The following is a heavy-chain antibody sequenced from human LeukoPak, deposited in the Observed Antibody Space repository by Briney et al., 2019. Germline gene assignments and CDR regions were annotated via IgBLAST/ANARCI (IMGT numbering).Heavy chain of an antibody. V-gene: IGHV6-1*01. CDR3: ARDHKDGYYRSSLPQDAFDI. CDR2: TYYRSKWYN. D-gene: IGHD5-24*01. J-gene: IGHJ3*02. CDR1: GDSVSSNSAA. Sequence: SQTLSLTCAISGDSVSSNSAAWNWIRQSPSRGLEWLGRTYYRSKWYNDYAVSVKSRITINPDTSKNQFSLQLNSVTPEDTAVYYCARDHKDGYYRSSLPQDAFDIWGQGTMVTVSS.